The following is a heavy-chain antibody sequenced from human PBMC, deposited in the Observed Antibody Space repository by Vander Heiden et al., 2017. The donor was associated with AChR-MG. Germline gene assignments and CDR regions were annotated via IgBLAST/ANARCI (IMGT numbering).Heavy chain of an antibody. V-gene: IGHV3-74*03. CDR1: GFTFSSYW. CDR2: INSDGSDT. J-gene: IGHJ4*02. D-gene: IGHD4-17*01. Sequence: EVQLVESGGGLVQPGGSLRLSCAASGFTFSSYWMHWVRQAPGKGLVWVSRINSDGSDTKYADSVRGRFTISRDNAKNTVYLQMDSLRAEDTAVYFCVRDRTVTTNLDYWGQGTLVTVSS. CDR3: VRDRTVTTNLDY.